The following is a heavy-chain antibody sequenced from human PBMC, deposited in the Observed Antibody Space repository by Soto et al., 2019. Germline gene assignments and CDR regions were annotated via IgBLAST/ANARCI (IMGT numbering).Heavy chain of an antibody. CDR3: ARVPMWYDFWRRYYYYGMDV. D-gene: IGHD3-3*01. CDR2: INHSGST. Sequence: LSLTCAVYGGSFSGYYWRWIRKPPGKGLEWIGEINHSGSTNYNPSLKSRVTISVDTSKNQFSLKLSSVTAADTAVYYCARVPMWYDFWRRYYYYGMDVWGQGTTITVSS. J-gene: IGHJ6*02. V-gene: IGHV4-34*01. CDR1: GGSFSGYY.